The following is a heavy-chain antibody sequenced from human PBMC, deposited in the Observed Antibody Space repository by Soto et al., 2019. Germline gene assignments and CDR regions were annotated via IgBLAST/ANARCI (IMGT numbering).Heavy chain of an antibody. CDR1: GGSISPYY. CDR3: ARDRLGEDQQPFDY. J-gene: IGHJ4*02. D-gene: IGHD6-13*01. Sequence: PSETLSLTCTVSGGSISPYYWSWLRQPAGKGLELIGRIYPNEHINYNPSLRSRLTLSVDTSRNQFSLKLSSVTAADTAVYYCARDRLGEDQQPFDYWGQGTLVTVSS. CDR2: IYPNEHI. V-gene: IGHV4-4*07.